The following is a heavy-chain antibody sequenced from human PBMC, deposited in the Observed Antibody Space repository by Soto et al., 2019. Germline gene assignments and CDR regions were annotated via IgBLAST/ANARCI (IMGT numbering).Heavy chain of an antibody. J-gene: IGHJ4*02. Sequence: PSETLSLTCTVSGGSVSRDSNFWIWIRQPPGKGLEWIGYIYYSGPTRYNPSLESRVTISIDSSKNQVSLNLTSVTAADTAVYYCARGYSHYAHWGRGTLVTVS. CDR2: IYYSGPT. CDR1: GGSVSRDSNF. V-gene: IGHV4-61*01. D-gene: IGHD4-4*01. CDR3: ARGYSHYAH.